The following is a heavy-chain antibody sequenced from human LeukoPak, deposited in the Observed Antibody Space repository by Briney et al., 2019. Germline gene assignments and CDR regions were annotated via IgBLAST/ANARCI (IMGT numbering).Heavy chain of an antibody. CDR1: GFAFSFYA. V-gene: IGHV3-23*01. CDR2: LNTNSVNT. CDR3: VKPISGGLAVTGDWFDP. J-gene: IGHJ5*02. Sequence: PGGSLRLSCAASGFAFSFYAMAWVRQAPGKGLEWVSTLNTNSVNTYYAASVKGRFTISRDNSKNTLYLQMNSLRAEDTAVYYCVKPISGGLAVTGDWFDPWAREPWSPSPQ. D-gene: IGHD6-19*01.